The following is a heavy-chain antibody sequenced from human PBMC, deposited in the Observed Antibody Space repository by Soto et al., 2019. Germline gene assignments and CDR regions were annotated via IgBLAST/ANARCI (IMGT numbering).Heavy chain of an antibody. CDR3: ARVSGHYYYGMDV. D-gene: IGHD3-10*01. J-gene: IGHJ6*02. CDR1: GGSISSSNW. CDR2: IYHSGST. V-gene: IGHV4-4*02. Sequence: SETLSLTCAVSGGSISSSNWWSWVRQPPGKGLEWIGEIYHSGSTSYNPSLNSRVTISVDKSKNQFSLKLSSVTAADTAVYYCARVSGHYYYGMDVWGQGTTVTVSS.